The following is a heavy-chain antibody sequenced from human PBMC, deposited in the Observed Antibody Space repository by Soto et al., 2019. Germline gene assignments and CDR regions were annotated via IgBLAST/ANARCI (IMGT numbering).Heavy chain of an antibody. CDR1: GFTVSSNY. CDR2: IYSGGST. Sequence: GGSLRLSCAASGFTVSSNYMSWVRQAPGKGLEWVSVIYSGGSTYYADSVKGRFTISRDNSKNTLYLQMNSLRAEDTAVYYCARDRAAGIAAAGSAFDIWGQGTMVTVSS. D-gene: IGHD6-13*01. CDR3: ARDRAAGIAAAGSAFDI. J-gene: IGHJ3*02. V-gene: IGHV3-66*01.